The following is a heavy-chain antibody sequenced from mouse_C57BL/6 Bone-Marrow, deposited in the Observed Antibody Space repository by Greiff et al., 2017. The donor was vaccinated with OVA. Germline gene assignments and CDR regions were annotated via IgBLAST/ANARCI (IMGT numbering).Heavy chain of an antibody. J-gene: IGHJ3*01. V-gene: IGHV1-82*01. CDR3: ARRYYLFAY. D-gene: IGHD5-5*01. Sequence: QVQLQQSGPELVKPGASVKISCKASGYAFSSSWMDWVKQRPGKGLEWIGRISPGDGDTNYNGKFKGQATLTADKSSSTAYMQLSSLTYEDSAVYFCARRYYLFAYWGQGTLVTVSA. CDR2: ISPGDGDT. CDR1: GYAFSSSW.